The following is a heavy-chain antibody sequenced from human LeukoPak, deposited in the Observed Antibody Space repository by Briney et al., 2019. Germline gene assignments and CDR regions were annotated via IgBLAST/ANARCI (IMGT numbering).Heavy chain of an antibody. CDR2: IYHSGST. CDR1: GYSNSSGHY. CDR3: ARAGNWNVLYYYYYMDV. V-gene: IGHV4-38-2*02. J-gene: IGHJ6*03. D-gene: IGHD1-20*01. Sequence: PSETLSLTCTVSGYSNSSGHYWGWIRHPPGKGLEWIGNIYHSGSTYYNPSLKSRVTISVDTSKNQFSLKLSSVTAADTAVYYCARAGNWNVLYYYYYMDVWGKGTTVTVSS.